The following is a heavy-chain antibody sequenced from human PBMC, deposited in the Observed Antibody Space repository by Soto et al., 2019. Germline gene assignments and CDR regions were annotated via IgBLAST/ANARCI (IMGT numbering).Heavy chain of an antibody. J-gene: IGHJ6*03. V-gene: IGHV1-18*01. CDR3: ARVRQRVGYFYYYMDV. D-gene: IGHD6-6*01. Sequence: QVQLLQSGAEVKKPGASVKVSCKASGYTFTNYGITWVRQAPGQGLEWMGWISAYNGDTHYTQRLQGRVTMTTDTSTSTAYMGRRGLRSDDTAVYYCARVRQRVGYFYYYMDVWGKGTTVTVSS. CDR2: ISAYNGDT. CDR1: GYTFTNYG.